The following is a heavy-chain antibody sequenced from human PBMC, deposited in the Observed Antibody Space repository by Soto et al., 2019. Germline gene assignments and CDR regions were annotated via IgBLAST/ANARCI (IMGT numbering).Heavy chain of an antibody. Sequence: ASVKVSCKASGYTFTSYGISWVRQAPGQGLEWMGWISAYNGNTNYAQKLQGRVTMTTDTSTSTAYMELRSLRSDDTAVYYCARDSQPYSSSWYPYYYYGMDVWGQGTTVTAP. CDR2: ISAYNGNT. D-gene: IGHD6-13*01. J-gene: IGHJ6*02. CDR3: ARDSQPYSSSWYPYYYYGMDV. CDR1: GYTFTSYG. V-gene: IGHV1-18*01.